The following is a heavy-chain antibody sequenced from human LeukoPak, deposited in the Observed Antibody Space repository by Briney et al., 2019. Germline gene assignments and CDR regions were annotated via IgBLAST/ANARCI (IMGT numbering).Heavy chain of an antibody. CDR3: ARDLFTSWGYITIFGVVIGGAFDI. CDR1: GGSITNYY. CDR2: ISYSGST. D-gene: IGHD3-3*01. J-gene: IGHJ3*02. Sequence: SETLSLTCTVSGGSITNYYWSWIRQPPGKGLEWIGYISYSGSTNYSPSLKSRVTISVDTSKKQFSLNLNSVTAADTAIYYCARDLFTSWGYITIFGVVIGGAFDIWGQGTMVTVSS. V-gene: IGHV4-59*01.